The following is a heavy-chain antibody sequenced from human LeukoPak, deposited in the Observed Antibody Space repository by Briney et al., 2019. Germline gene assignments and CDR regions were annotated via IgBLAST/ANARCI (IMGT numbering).Heavy chain of an antibody. CDR3: ARGLYIAAAGPYYFDY. D-gene: IGHD6-13*01. J-gene: IGHJ4*02. CDR2: NYYSGST. Sequence: PSETLSLTCTVSGGSISSYYWSWIRQPPGKGLESIGYNYYSGSTNYNPTLKSRVTISVDTSKNQFSLKLSSVTAADTAVYYCARGLYIAAAGPYYFDYWGQGTLVTVSS. V-gene: IGHV4-59*01. CDR1: GGSISSYY.